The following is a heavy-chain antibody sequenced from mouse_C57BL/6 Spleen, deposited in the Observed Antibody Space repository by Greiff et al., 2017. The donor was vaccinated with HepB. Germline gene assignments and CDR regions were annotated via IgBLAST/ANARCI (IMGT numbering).Heavy chain of an antibody. CDR3: ARDYGSAWFAY. D-gene: IGHD1-2*01. CDR2: ISDGGSYT. V-gene: IGHV5-4*01. Sequence: EVKVVESGGGLVKPGGSLKLSCEASGFTFSSYAMSWVRQTPEKRLEWVATISDGGSYTYYPDKVKGRFTITRDNAKNNLYLQMSHLKSEDTAMYYCARDYGSAWFAYWGQGTLVTVSS. CDR1: GFTFSSYA. J-gene: IGHJ3*01.